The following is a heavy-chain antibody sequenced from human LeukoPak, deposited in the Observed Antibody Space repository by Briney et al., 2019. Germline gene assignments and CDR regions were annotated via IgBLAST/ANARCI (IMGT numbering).Heavy chain of an antibody. Sequence: GGSLRLSCAASGFTFSNYAMSWVRQAPGKGLEWVSVISGGGTSTYYADSVKGRFTISRDNSKNTLYLQMSSLRAEDTAVYYCAKRIGWYGTVDFWGQGTLVTVSS. J-gene: IGHJ4*02. CDR1: GFTFSNYA. D-gene: IGHD6-19*01. CDR2: ISGGGTST. CDR3: AKRIGWYGTVDF. V-gene: IGHV3-23*01.